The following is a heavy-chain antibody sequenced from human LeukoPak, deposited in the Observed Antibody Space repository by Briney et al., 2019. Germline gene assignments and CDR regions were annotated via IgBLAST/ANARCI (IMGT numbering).Heavy chain of an antibody. D-gene: IGHD6-19*01. CDR1: GGTFSSYA. V-gene: IGHV1-69*01. CDR3: AGVGYSSSFPGLGDYYYYYGMDV. CDR2: IIPIFGTA. Sequence: SVKVSCKASGGTFSSYAISWVRQTPGQGLEWMGGIIPIFGTANYAQKFQGRVTITADESTSTAYMELSSLRSEDTAVYYCAGVGYSSSFPGLGDYYYYYGMDVWGKGTTVTVSS. J-gene: IGHJ6*04.